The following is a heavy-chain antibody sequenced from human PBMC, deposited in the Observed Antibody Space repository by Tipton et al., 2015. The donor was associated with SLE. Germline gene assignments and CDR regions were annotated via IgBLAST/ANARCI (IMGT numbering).Heavy chain of an antibody. V-gene: IGHV1-3*03. D-gene: IGHD3-16*01. Sequence: QLVQSGAEVKKPGASVKVSCEASGYTFTTYAIHWVRQAPGQRLEWTGWINTGNGDPKYSQEFQGRVSFTRDTSASTAYMELSSLRSEDMAVYYCARELWGGGSGFDFWGQGTLVTVSS. CDR1: GYTFTTYA. J-gene: IGHJ4*02. CDR3: ARELWGGGSGFDF. CDR2: INTGNGDP.